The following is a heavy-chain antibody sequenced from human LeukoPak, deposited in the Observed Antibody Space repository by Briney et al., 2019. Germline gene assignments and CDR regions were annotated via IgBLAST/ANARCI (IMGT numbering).Heavy chain of an antibody. V-gene: IGHV1-69*04. CDR2: IIPILGIA. Sequence: GASVKVSCKASGYTFTGYYMHWVRQAPGQGLEWMGRIIPILGIANYAQKFQGRVTITADKSTSTAYMELSSLRSEDTAVYYCARDPDSSGYDDAFDIWGQGTMVTVSS. CDR3: ARDPDSSGYDDAFDI. J-gene: IGHJ3*02. D-gene: IGHD3-22*01. CDR1: GYTFTGYY.